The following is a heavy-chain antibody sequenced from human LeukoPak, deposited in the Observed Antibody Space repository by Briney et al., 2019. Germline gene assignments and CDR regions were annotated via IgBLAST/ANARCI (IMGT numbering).Heavy chain of an antibody. CDR1: GFTFSDYY. Sequence: GGSLRLPCAPSGFTFSDYYMSGIRQPPGRGREGISYISSSSTSTNYADSVKGRFTISRDNAKNSLYLQMNSLRAEDTAVYYCAKANGYYFDCWGQGTLVTVSS. J-gene: IGHJ4*02. D-gene: IGHD2-8*01. CDR2: ISSSSTST. V-gene: IGHV3-11*05. CDR3: AKANGYYFDC.